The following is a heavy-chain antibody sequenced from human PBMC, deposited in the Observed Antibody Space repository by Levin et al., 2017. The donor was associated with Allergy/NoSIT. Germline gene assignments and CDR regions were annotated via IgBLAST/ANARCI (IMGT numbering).Heavy chain of an antibody. CDR1: GYTFTDSY. Sequence: ASVKVSCKTSGYTFTDSYIHWVRQAPGQGLEWMGWLNPNSGGTNYAQKFQGRVTMTRDTSITTAYMELSRLTSDDTAVYFCAREDNSDWFKYYFEYWGQGTLVTVSS. V-gene: IGHV1-2*02. D-gene: IGHD6-19*01. J-gene: IGHJ4*02. CDR2: LNPNSGGT. CDR3: AREDNSDWFKYYFEY.